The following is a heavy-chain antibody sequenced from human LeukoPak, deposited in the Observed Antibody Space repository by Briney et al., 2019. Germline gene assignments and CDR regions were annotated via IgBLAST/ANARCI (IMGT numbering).Heavy chain of an antibody. CDR2: IYYSGST. J-gene: IGHJ4*02. V-gene: IGHV4-59*08. CDR1: GGSISSYY. D-gene: IGHD6-19*01. CDR3: ASTLLPGIAVAGTTPFDY. Sequence: SETLSLTCTVSGGSISSYYWSWIRQPPGKGLEWIGYIYYSGSTNYNPSLKSRVTISVDTSKNQFSLKLSSVTAADTAVYYCASTLLPGIAVAGTTPFDYWGQGTLVTVSS.